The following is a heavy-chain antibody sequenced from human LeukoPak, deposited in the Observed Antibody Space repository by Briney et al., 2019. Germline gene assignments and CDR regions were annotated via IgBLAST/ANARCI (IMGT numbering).Heavy chain of an antibody. J-gene: IGHJ4*02. V-gene: IGHV3-7*01. D-gene: IGHD1-26*01. CDR2: IRRDGRET. CDR3: VTTTRSRAFDY. CDR1: GLSFSIQW. Sequence: GGSLRLSCPASGLSFSIQWMTWASHALGEGLEWGANIRRDGRETQYVDSMKGRLTISRDNANNSLYQQMSSLRAEDAAIYYCVTTTRSRAFDYWGQGTLVTVSS.